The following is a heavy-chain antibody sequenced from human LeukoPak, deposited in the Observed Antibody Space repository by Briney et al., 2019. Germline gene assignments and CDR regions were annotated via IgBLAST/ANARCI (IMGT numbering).Heavy chain of an antibody. CDR2: IRSKSFGGTP. Sequence: GRSLRLSCTASGFTFGDYAMSWFRQAPGKGLEWVGFIRSKSFGGTPEYAASVKGRFTMSRDDSKSIAYLQMNSLKTEDTAVYYCTKSYYDSSGYPVDWGQGTLVTVSS. J-gene: IGHJ4*02. V-gene: IGHV3-49*03. CDR3: TKSYYDSSGYPVD. CDR1: GFTFGDYA. D-gene: IGHD3-22*01.